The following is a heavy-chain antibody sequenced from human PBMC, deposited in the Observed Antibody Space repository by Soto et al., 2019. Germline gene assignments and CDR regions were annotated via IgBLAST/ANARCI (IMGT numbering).Heavy chain of an antibody. J-gene: IGHJ4*02. CDR3: ARGVSAGVDY. CDR1: GYSFTSLD. D-gene: IGHD6-19*01. CDR2: MQPSTGRT. V-gene: IGHV1-8*01. Sequence: QVQLVQSGAEVREPGASVKVSCKASGYSFTSLDINLVRQTAGQGLEWMGWMQPSTGRTGYAQKFQGRVTMTRDTSISTAYIELTTLTSDDTAFYYCARGVSAGVDYWGQGTLVTVSS.